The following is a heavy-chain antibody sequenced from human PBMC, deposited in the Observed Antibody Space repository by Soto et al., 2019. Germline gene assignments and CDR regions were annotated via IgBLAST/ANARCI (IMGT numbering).Heavy chain of an antibody. CDR1: GFSFSTYG. CDR2: ISYDGTKK. J-gene: IGHJ3*02. Sequence: QVQLVESGGGVVQPGGSLPLSCAASGFSFSTYGMHWVRRAPGKGLEWLTVISYDGTKKYYGDSVRGRFTVSRDNSRSTLYLQMNSLTPADVAVYYCAKADFLDGFDIWGQGTVVTVSS. V-gene: IGHV3-30*18. CDR3: AKADFLDGFDI. D-gene: IGHD3-3*01.